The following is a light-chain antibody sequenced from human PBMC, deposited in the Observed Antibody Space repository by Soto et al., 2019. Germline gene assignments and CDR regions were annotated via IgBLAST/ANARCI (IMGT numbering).Light chain of an antibody. CDR1: QSVNKW. V-gene: IGKV1-5*03. CDR2: LAS. J-gene: IGKJ1*01. CDR3: QLYTEYPWT. Sequence: IQMTQSPSTLSASIGDRVIITCRPSQSVNKWLAWYQQRPGKAPKLLIYLASNLESGVPSRFSGSGSGTEFTLTISSLQPDDSATYYCQLYTEYPWTFGQGTKVEI.